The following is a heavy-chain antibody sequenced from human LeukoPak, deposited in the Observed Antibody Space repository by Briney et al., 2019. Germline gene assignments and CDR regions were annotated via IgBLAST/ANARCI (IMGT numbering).Heavy chain of an antibody. CDR2: ISYSGII. V-gene: IGHV4-59*01. CDR3: ARGRGVEDY. Sequence: SETLSLTCPVSGGSISGYSWSWIRQPPGKGLEWIGYISYSGIIKYNPSLKGRVTFSVDTSKNQFSLKLSSVTAADTAVYYCARGRGVEDYWGQGTLVTVSS. D-gene: IGHD2-8*01. J-gene: IGHJ4*02. CDR1: GGSISGYS.